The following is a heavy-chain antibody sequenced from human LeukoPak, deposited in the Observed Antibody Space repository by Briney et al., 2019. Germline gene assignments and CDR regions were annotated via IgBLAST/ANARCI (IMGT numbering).Heavy chain of an antibody. CDR1: GGTFSTYA. CDR3: ARAAYSSSYAAGY. V-gene: IGHV1-69*05. J-gene: IGHJ4*02. CDR2: IIPIFGTA. Sequence: SVKVSCKASGGTFSTYAISWVRQAPGQGLEWMGGIIPIFGTANYAQKFQGRVTITTDESTSTAYMELSSLRSEDTAVYYCARAAYSSSYAAGYWGQGTLVTVSS. D-gene: IGHD6-6*01.